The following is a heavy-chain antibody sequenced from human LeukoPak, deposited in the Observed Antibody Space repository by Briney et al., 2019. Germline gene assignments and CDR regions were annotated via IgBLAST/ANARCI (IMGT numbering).Heavy chain of an antibody. V-gene: IGHV3-74*01. D-gene: IGHD3-3*01. J-gene: IGHJ4*02. CDR3: APLVPDDFWSGSAY. CDR1: GFTLSSYW. CDR2: IMVDGSST. Sequence: GGSLRLSCAASGFTLSSYWMHWDRQSPGKGVVWGSRIMVDGSSTSSEDSVKARFPNSRDIAKNTLYLQMNGLRAEDTAVYYWAPLVPDDFWSGSAYWGQGTLVTVSS.